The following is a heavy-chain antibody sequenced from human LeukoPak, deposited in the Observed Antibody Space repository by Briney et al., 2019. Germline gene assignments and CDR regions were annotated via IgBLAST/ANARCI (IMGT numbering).Heavy chain of an antibody. CDR1: GGSISSSSYY. V-gene: IGHV4-39*01. CDR3: ARLVRGVMRYYFDY. J-gene: IGHJ4*02. Sequence: SETLSLTCTVSGGSISSSSYYWGWIRQPPGRGLEWIGSIYYSGSTYYNPSLKSRVTISVDTSKNQFSLKLSSVTAADTAVYYCARLVRGVMRYYFDYWGQGTLVTVSS. D-gene: IGHD3-10*01. CDR2: IYYSGST.